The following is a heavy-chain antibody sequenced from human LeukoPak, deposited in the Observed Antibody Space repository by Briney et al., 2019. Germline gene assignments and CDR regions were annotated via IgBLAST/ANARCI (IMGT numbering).Heavy chain of an antibody. CDR2: IWYDGSNK. D-gene: IGHD1-26*01. Sequence: GRSLRLSCAASGFTFSSYGMHWVRQAPGKGLERVAVIWYDGSNKYYADSVKGRFTISRDNSKNTLYLQMNSLRAEDTAVYYCARDGREQDFDYWGQGTLVTVSS. CDR3: ARDGREQDFDY. CDR1: GFTFSSYG. V-gene: IGHV3-33*01. J-gene: IGHJ4*02.